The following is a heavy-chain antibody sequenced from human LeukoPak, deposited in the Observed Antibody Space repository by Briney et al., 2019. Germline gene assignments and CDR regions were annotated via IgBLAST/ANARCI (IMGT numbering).Heavy chain of an antibody. CDR2: IKQYGSEK. D-gene: IGHD1-26*01. V-gene: IGHV3-7*01. Sequence: AGGSLRLSCAASGFTFSSFWMSWVRQAPGKGLEWVANIKQYGSEKYYVDSVKGRFTISRDNAKNSLYLQMNSLRDEDTAVYYCASSGSYRFDYWGQGTLVTVSS. CDR1: GFTFSSFW. J-gene: IGHJ4*02. CDR3: ASSGSYRFDY.